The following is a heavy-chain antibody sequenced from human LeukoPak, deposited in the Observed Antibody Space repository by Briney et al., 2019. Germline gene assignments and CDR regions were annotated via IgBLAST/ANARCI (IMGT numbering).Heavy chain of an antibody. CDR3: ARRGGGQGYGMDV. CDR1: GFTSREFV. V-gene: IGHV3-23*01. J-gene: IGHJ6*02. D-gene: IGHD6-25*01. Sequence: QSGGSLRLSCAASGFTSREFVMSWVRQAPGKGLEWVSTINNGDSSTYYADSVKGRFTISRDNSKNTLDLQMNGLRAEDTAVYYCARRGGGQGYGMDVWGQGTTVAVSS. CDR2: INNGDSST.